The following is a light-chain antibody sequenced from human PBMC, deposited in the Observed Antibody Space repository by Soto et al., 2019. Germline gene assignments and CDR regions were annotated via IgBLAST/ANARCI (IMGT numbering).Light chain of an antibody. CDR3: QQYDSWPRT. CDR1: QSVISN. Sequence: EIVMTQSPSTLSVSPGQTATLSFSASQSVISNLAWYQQKLALAPRPLIYGAPTRATGIPARSSGSGSGPEFTLTTPSLQSEDFGVYYCQQYDSWPRTFGQGTKVDI. CDR2: GAP. J-gene: IGKJ1*01. V-gene: IGKV3-15*01.